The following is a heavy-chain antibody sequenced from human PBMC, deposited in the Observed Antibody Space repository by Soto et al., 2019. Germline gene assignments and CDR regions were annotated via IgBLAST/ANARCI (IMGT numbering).Heavy chain of an antibody. J-gene: IGHJ6*02. CDR1: GYTFTSYG. D-gene: IGHD3-10*01. CDR2: ISAYNGNT. CDR3: ARVSGSWFGELLYYYYGMDV. Sequence: KVSCKASGYTFTSYGISWVRQAPGQGLEWMGWISAYNGNTNYAQKLQGRVTMTTDTSTSTAYMELRSLRPDDTAVYYCARVSGSWFGELLYYYYGMDVWGQGTTVTVSS. V-gene: IGHV1-18*01.